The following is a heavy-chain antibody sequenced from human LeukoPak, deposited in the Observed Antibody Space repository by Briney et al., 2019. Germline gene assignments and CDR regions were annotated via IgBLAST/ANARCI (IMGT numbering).Heavy chain of an antibody. V-gene: IGHV3-74*03. CDR2: SEGDDSTT. CDR3: AKLDWLDP. J-gene: IGHJ5*02. Sequence: GGSLRLSCVTSGFNFSDSRMTWVREAPGKGLVWVSRSEGDDSTTTYADSVKGRFTVSRDTAKNALYLQMNSLRVEDTAVYYCAKLDWLDPWGQGTLVTVSP. CDR1: GFNFSDSR.